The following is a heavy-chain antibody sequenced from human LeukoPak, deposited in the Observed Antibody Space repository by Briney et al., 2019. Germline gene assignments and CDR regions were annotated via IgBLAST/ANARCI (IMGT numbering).Heavy chain of an antibody. Sequence: GGSLRLSXAGSGFTFRTYAMSWVRQAPGKGLEWVSGISSSGDRTFYRDSVKGRFTISRDNSKNTLYLQLNSLRAEDTAAYHCAVRTRGSYFDYWGQGALVTVSS. V-gene: IGHV3-23*01. D-gene: IGHD1-26*01. CDR2: ISSSGDRT. CDR3: AVRTRGSYFDY. J-gene: IGHJ4*02. CDR1: GFTFRTYA.